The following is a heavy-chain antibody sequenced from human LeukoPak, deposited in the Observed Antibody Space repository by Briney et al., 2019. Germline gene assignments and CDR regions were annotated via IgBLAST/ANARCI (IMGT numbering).Heavy chain of an antibody. Sequence: PGGSLRLSCTASGFTFSHFWMSWVRQAPGKGLEWVANIKQDGSEKYYVDSVKGRFTISRDNAKNSLYLQMNSLRAEDTAVHYCARESLAGEFDYWGQGTLVTVSS. CDR3: ARESLAGEFDY. J-gene: IGHJ4*02. D-gene: IGHD6-19*01. V-gene: IGHV3-7*03. CDR1: GFTFSHFW. CDR2: IKQDGSEK.